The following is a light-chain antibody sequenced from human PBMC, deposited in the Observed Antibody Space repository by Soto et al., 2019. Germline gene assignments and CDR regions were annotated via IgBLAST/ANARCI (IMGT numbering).Light chain of an antibody. CDR1: SSDVGGYNY. CDR2: DVS. Sequence: QSALTQPRSVSGSPGQSVTISCTGTSSDVGGYNYVSWYQHDPGKAPKLMISDVSKRPSGVPDRFSGSKSGNTASLTISGLQAEDEADYSCCSYAGSYSRVFGGGTKDRP. J-gene: IGLJ3*02. V-gene: IGLV2-11*01. CDR3: CSYAGSYSRV.